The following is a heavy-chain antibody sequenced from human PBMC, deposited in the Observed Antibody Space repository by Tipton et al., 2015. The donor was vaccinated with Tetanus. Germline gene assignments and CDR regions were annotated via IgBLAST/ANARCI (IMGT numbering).Heavy chain of an antibody. CDR3: ARDGTYLFDY. V-gene: IGHV3-21*01. J-gene: IGHJ4*02. CDR1: GFTFRTYA. CDR2: IDSPSSHI. Sequence: GSLRLSCAASGFTFRTYAMNWVRQAPGKGLEWVSSIDSPSSHITYADSVKGRFTISRDNAKNSLYLQMNSLRAEDTAVYYCARDGTYLFDYWGQGTLVTVSS. D-gene: IGHD1-1*01.